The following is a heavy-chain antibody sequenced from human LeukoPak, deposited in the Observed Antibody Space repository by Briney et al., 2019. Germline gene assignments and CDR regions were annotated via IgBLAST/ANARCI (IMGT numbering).Heavy chain of an antibody. CDR3: ARSGYNRFDY. V-gene: IGHV3-23*01. CDR1: GFTFSTHG. D-gene: IGHD5-24*01. CDR2: ISPSGDIT. Sequence: GGSLRLSCAASGFTFSTHGINWVRQAPGKGLDWVSGISPSGDITYYTDSVQGRFTISRDNSKNTMYLQMNSLRAEDTAVYYCARSGYNRFDYWGQGTLVTVSS. J-gene: IGHJ4*02.